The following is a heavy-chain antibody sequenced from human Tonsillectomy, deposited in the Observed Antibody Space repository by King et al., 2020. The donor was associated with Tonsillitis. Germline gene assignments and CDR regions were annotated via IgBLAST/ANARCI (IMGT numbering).Heavy chain of an antibody. J-gene: IGHJ6*02. CDR1: GYSISTGYY. CDR3: ARVITATTGPFRDV. CDR2: IYHSGST. D-gene: IGHD1-7*01. V-gene: IGHV4-38-2*02. Sequence: VQLQESGPGLVKPSETLSLTCTVSGYSISTGYYWGWIRQPPGKGLEWIGNIYHSGSTYYNPSLKSRVTISVDTSKNQFSLKLSSVTAADTAVDYCARVITATTGPFRDVWGQGTTVTVSS.